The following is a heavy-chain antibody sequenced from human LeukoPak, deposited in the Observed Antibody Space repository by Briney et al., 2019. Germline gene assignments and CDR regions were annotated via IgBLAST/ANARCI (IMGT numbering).Heavy chain of an antibody. D-gene: IGHD6-19*01. J-gene: IGHJ4*02. V-gene: IGHV3-66*01. CDR1: GFTVNNNH. CDR3: ARDRGDSSGWPIIDY. CDR2: IQSGGST. Sequence: PGGSLRLSCAASGFTVNNNHMSWVRQAPGKGLEWVSLIQSGGSTHYADSVKGRFTISRDNSKNTLYLQMNSPRAEDTAVYYCARDRGDSSGWPIIDYWGQGTLVTVSS.